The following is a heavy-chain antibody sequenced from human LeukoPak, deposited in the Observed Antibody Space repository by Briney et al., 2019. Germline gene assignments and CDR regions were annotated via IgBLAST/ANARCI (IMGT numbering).Heavy chain of an antibody. D-gene: IGHD1-26*01. V-gene: IGHV3-30-3*01. Sequence: GGSLRLPCAASRFTFSDYVFNWLRQAPGKGLEWVAVISYDGGNKYYADSVKGRFTISRDNSKNTLYLQMNSLRAEDTAVYYCAKWARSVAASGERDYWGQGILVTVSS. CDR3: AKWARSVAASGERDY. J-gene: IGHJ4*02. CDR2: ISYDGGNK. CDR1: RFTFSDYV.